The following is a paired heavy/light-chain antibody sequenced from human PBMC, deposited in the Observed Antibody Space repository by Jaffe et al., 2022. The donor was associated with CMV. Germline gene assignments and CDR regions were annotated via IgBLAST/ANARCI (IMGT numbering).Heavy chain of an antibody. V-gene: IGHV3-30*18. CDR2: ISYDGSNK. CDR3: AKGTNYYDSSGYTYHFDY. Sequence: QVQLVESGGGVVQLGRSLRLSCAASGFTFSSYGMHWVRQAPGKGLEWVAVISYDGSNKYYGDSVKGRFTISRDNSKNTLYLQMNSLRAEDTAVYYCAKGTNYYDSSGYTYHFDYWGQGTLVTVSS. J-gene: IGHJ4*02. CDR1: GFTFSSYG. D-gene: IGHD3-22*01.
Light chain of an antibody. CDR2: EVT. V-gene: IGLV2-23*02. CDR1: SSDVGSYNF. Sequence: QSALTQPASVSGSPGQSITISCTGTSSDVGSYNFVSWYQQNPGKAPKLMIFEVTKRPSGVSNRFSGSKSGNTASLTISGLQAEDEADYYCCSYAGSSTWVFGGGTKLTVL. J-gene: IGLJ3*02. CDR3: CSYAGSSTWV.